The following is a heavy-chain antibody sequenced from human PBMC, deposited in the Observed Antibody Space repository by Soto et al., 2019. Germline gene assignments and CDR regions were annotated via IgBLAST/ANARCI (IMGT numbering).Heavy chain of an antibody. CDR2: INWNGAYT. J-gene: IGHJ4*02. CDR3: ARSSYDSSVPFDY. CDR1: GFTFYDYG. D-gene: IGHD3-22*01. V-gene: IGHV3-20*04. Sequence: GGSLRLSCAASGFTFYDYGMTWVRQAPGMGLEWVSGINWNGAYTGYVDSVKGRFTISRDNAKNSLYLQMNSLRAEDTALYYCARSSYDSSVPFDYWGQGTLVTVSS.